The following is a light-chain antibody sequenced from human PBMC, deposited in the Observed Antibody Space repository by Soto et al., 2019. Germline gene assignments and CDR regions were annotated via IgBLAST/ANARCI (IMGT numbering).Light chain of an antibody. J-gene: IGLJ3*02. CDR2: EGS. V-gene: IGLV2-23*01. CDR1: SSDVGSSNL. CDR3: CSYAGSNTWV. Sequence: QSALTQPASVSGSPGQSITISCTGTSSDVGSSNLVSWYQQYPGKAPKLIIYEGSKRPSGVSNRFSGSKSGNTAALTISGLQPEDEADYHGCSYAGSNTWVFGGGTKLTVL.